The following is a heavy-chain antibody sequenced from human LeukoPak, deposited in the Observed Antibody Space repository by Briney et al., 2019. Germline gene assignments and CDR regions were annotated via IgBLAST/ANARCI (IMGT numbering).Heavy chain of an antibody. J-gene: IGHJ3*02. CDR1: GFTFDDYA. CDR2: ISWNSGSI. CDR3: AKGLVIDAFDI. Sequence: PGRSLRLSCAASGFTFDDYAMHWVRQAPEEGLEWGSGISWNSGSIGYADSVKGRFTISRDNAKNSLYLQMNSLRAEDTALYYCAKGLVIDAFDIWGQGTMVTVSS. V-gene: IGHV3-9*01. D-gene: IGHD3-3*01.